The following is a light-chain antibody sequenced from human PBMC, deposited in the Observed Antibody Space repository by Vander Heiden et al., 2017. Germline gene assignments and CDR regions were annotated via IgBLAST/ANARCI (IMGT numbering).Light chain of an antibody. Sequence: DIQMTQSPSTLSASVGDRVTITCRASQSISSWLAGYQQKPGKAPKLLIYKASSLESGVQSRFSGSGSGTEFTLTISSLQPDDFATYDGQQYRAFGQGTKVEIK. J-gene: IGKJ1*01. V-gene: IGKV1-5*03. CDR2: KAS. CDR3: QQYRA. CDR1: QSISSW.